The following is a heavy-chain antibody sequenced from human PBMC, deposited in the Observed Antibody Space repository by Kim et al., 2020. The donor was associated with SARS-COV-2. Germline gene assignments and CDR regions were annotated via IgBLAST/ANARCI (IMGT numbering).Heavy chain of an antibody. V-gene: IGHV3-21*01. Sequence: GGSLRLSCAASGFTFSSYSMNWVRQAPGKGLEWVSSISSSSSYIYYADSVKGRFTISRDNAKNSLYLQMNSLRAEDTAVYYCARTEMFRSIRGGNTETQRVFDYWGQGTLVTVSS. CDR1: GFTFSSYS. CDR2: ISSSSSYI. D-gene: IGHD2-15*01. J-gene: IGHJ4*02. CDR3: ARTEMFRSIRGGNTETQRVFDY.